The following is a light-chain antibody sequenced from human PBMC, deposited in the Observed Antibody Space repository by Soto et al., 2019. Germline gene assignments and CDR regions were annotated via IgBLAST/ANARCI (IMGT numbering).Light chain of an antibody. CDR3: AAWDGSLKSWV. Sequence: QSVLTQPPSVSGTPGQRVTISCSGSSSNIGSHLVNWYQQVPGTAPRLLIYTNNQRPSGVPDRFSDSKSDTSASLAISGLQSEDEADYYCAAWDGSLKSWVFGGGTQLTVL. J-gene: IGLJ3*02. V-gene: IGLV1-44*01. CDR2: TNN. CDR1: SSNIGSHL.